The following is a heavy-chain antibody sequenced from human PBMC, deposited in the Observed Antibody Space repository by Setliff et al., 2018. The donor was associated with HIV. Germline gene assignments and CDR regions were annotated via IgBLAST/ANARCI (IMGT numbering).Heavy chain of an antibody. D-gene: IGHD2-15*01. V-gene: IGHV1-45*02. J-gene: IGHJ4*02. CDR2: ITPFNGNT. CDR3: TRFPYCSGGRCYSPD. CDR1: GYTFTYRY. Sequence: SVKVSCKASGYTFTYRYLHWARQAPGQALEWMGWITPFNGNTNYAQKFQDRVTMTRDTSISTAFMELSRLTSEDTAVYYCTRFPYCSGGRCYSPDWGQGTLVTVSS.